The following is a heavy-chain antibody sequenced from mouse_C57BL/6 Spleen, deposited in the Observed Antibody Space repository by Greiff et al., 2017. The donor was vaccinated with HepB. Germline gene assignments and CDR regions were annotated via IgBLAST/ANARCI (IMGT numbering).Heavy chain of an antibody. J-gene: IGHJ3*01. CDR2: IDPETGGT. V-gene: IGHV1-15*01. Sequence: QVQLKQSGAELVRPGASVTLSCKASGYTFTDYDMHWVKQTPVHGLEWIGAIDPETGGTAYNQKFKGKAILTADKSSSTAYMELRSLTSEDSAVYYCTRSGLFAYWGQGTLVTVSA. CDR3: TRSGLFAY. D-gene: IGHD3-2*02. CDR1: GYTFTDYD.